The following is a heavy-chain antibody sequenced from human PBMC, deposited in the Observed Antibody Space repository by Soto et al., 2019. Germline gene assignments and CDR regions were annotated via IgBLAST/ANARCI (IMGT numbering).Heavy chain of an antibody. V-gene: IGHV4-59*01. CDR3: ARTLYSSGWYGAYYFDY. D-gene: IGHD6-19*01. CDR2: IYYSGST. CDR1: GGSISSYY. J-gene: IGHJ4*02. Sequence: SETLSLTCTVSGGSISSYYWSRIRQPPGKGLEWIGYIYYSGSTNYNPSLKSRVTISVDTSKNQFSLKLSSVTAADTAVYYCARTLYSSGWYGAYYFDYWGQGTLVTV.